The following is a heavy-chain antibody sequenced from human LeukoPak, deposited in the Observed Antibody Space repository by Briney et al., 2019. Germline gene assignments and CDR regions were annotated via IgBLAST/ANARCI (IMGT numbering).Heavy chain of an antibody. J-gene: IGHJ3*02. CDR2: INPSGGST. D-gene: IGHD6-13*01. Sequence: ASVKVSCKASGCTFTGYYMHWVRQAPGQGLEWMGIINPSGGSTSYAQKFQGRVTMTRDMSTSTVYMELSSLRSEDTAVYYCARGQVAAAGLSGAFDIWGQGTMVTVSS. CDR1: GCTFTGYY. V-gene: IGHV1-46*01. CDR3: ARGQVAAAGLSGAFDI.